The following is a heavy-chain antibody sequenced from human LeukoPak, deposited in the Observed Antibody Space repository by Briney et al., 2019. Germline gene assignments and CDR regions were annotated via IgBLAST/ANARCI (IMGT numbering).Heavy chain of an antibody. CDR3: ARARPGLGLMDV. CDR2: IYHGDSDT. D-gene: IGHD3-16*01. J-gene: IGHJ6*02. CDR1: GYSFTSYW. V-gene: IGHV5-51*01. Sequence: ESLKTSRRGSGYSFTSYWIGWVRQLPRKGLEWMGIIYHGDSDTKYSPSFKGQVTISADKSISTAYLQWSSLKASDTALYYCARARPGLGLMDVWGQGTTVTVSS.